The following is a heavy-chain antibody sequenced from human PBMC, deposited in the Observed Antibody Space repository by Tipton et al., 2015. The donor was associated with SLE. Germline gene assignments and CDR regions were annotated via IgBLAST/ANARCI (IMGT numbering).Heavy chain of an antibody. J-gene: IGHJ4*02. Sequence: SLRLSCEASGFTFSTYAMHWVRQAPGKGLEWVAGISYDGSNKYYGDSVKGRLTISRDNSKNSLYVQMSSLRPEDTAVYYCARNRCSIYEEPADYWGQASLVTVSS. CDR3: ARNRCSIYEEPADY. V-gene: IGHV3-30-3*01. CDR1: GFTFSTYA. D-gene: IGHD5/OR15-5a*01. CDR2: ISYDGSNK.